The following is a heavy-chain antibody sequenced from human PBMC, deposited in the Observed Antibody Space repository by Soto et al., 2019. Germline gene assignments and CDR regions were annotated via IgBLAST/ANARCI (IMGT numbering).Heavy chain of an antibody. CDR1: GFTFSSYA. J-gene: IGHJ5*02. D-gene: IGHD2-15*01. Sequence: PGGSLRLSCAASGFTFSSYAMSWVRQAPGKGLEWVSAISGSGGSTYYADSVKGRFTISRDNSKNTLYLQMNSLRAEDTAAYYCAKDLVVVAATHWFDPWGQGTLVTVSS. V-gene: IGHV3-23*01. CDR2: ISGSGGST. CDR3: AKDLVVVAATHWFDP.